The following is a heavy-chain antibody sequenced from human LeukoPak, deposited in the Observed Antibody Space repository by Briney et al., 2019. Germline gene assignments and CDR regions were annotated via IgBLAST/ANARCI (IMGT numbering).Heavy chain of an antibody. J-gene: IGHJ3*02. V-gene: IGHV4-34*01. CDR3: ARGGGTGDPLTGYAFDI. CDR1: GGSFSGYY. Sequence: SETLSLTCAVYGGSFSGYYWSWIRQPPGKGLEWIGEINHSGSTNYNPSLKSRVTISVDTSKNQFSLKLSSVTAADTAVYYCARGGGTGDPLTGYAFDIRGQGTMVTVSS. CDR2: INHSGST. D-gene: IGHD1-20*01.